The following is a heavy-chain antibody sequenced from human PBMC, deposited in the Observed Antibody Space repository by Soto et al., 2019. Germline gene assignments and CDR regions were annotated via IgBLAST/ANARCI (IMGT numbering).Heavy chain of an antibody. Sequence: GGSLRLSCAASGFTVSSSYAMSWVRQAPGKGLEWVSAISGSGGSTYYADSVKGRFTISRDNSKNTLYLQMNSLRAEDTAVYYCAIQDCSGGSCLGFDYWGQGTLVTVSS. CDR3: AIQDCSGGSCLGFDY. J-gene: IGHJ4*02. CDR1: GFTVSSSYA. V-gene: IGHV3-23*01. CDR2: ISGSGGST. D-gene: IGHD2-15*01.